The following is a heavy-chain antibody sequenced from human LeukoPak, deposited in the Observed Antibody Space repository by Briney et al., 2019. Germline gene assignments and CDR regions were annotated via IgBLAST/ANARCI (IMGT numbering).Heavy chain of an antibody. D-gene: IGHD6-19*01. CDR3: ARTPARSGWAYYFDY. V-gene: IGHV4-4*09. CDR2: IYHTATT. J-gene: IGHJ4*02. CDR1: GDSIRSGR. Sequence: SQTLSPTCAVSGDSIRSGRRNWIRQLPGKGLEWIGYIYHTATTNYNHSFRTRVTMSLDTSNNQFSLRLTSVTAADTAVYYCARTPARSGWAYYFDYWGQGALVTVSS.